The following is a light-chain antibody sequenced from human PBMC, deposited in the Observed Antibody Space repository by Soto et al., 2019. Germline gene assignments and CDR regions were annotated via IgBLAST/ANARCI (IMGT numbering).Light chain of an antibody. CDR1: SIDVGGYNS. CDR2: EVS. Sequence: QSVLTQPASVSGSPGQSITISCTGTSIDVGGYNSVSWYKQHPGKAPELMIYEVSNRPSGVFNRFSGSKSGNTASLTISGLQAEDEADYYCSSYTNINTRVFGGGTKLTV. J-gene: IGLJ3*02. CDR3: SSYTNINTRV. V-gene: IGLV2-14*01.